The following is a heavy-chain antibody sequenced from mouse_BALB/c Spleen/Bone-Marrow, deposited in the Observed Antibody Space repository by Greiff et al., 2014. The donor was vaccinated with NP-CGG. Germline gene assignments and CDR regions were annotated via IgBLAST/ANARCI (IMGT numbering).Heavy chain of an antibody. Sequence: EVQLQQSGAEIVKPGASVKSSCTTSGFNIEDSYIYWMKQRPEQGLEWIGRIDPANGNTKYDPKFQGKATITVDTSSATAYLQLSILTSEDTAFYYCAKNYGSSLYYWGQGTTLTVSS. CDR2: IDPANGNT. V-gene: IGHV14-3*02. CDR3: AKNYGSSLYY. D-gene: IGHD1-1*01. CDR1: GFNIEDSY. J-gene: IGHJ2*01.